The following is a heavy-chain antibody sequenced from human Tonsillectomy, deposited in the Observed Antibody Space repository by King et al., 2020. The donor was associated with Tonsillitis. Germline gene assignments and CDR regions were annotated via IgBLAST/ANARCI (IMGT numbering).Heavy chain of an antibody. V-gene: IGHV3-30*02. Sequence: VQLVESGGGVVQPGGSLRLSYAASGFTFSSYGMHWVRQAPGKGLEWVAFIRYDGSNKYYADSVKGRFTISRDNSKNTLYLQMNSLRAEDTAVYYCAKDPSQLEQTLFDYWGQGTLVTVSS. CDR3: AKDPSQLEQTLFDY. J-gene: IGHJ4*02. D-gene: IGHD1/OR15-1a*01. CDR2: IRYDGSNK. CDR1: GFTFSSYG.